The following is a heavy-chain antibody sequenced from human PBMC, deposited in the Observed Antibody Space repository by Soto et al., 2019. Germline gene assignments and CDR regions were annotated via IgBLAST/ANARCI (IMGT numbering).Heavy chain of an antibody. Sequence: SGPTLVHPTETLTLTCTVSGFSLTTSGMTLCWIRHPPEKAPEWLALAYQYSPSLQSRLTFTKDTSKNQVVLTITNVDSGDTATYYCTLRHDYSMGPVXWGQGIKVTVSX. V-gene: IGHV2-5*01. D-gene: IGHD3-16*01. CDR2: AY. J-gene: IGHJ4*02. CDR3: TLRHDYSMGPVX. CDR1: GFSLTTSGMT.